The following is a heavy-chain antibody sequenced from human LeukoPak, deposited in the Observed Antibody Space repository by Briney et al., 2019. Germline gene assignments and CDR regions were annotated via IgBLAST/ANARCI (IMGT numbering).Heavy chain of an antibody. CDR2: ISYTVTS. D-gene: IGHD1/OR15-1a*01. CDR1: GGSISTYY. J-gene: IGHJ3*02. V-gene: IGHV4-59*01. Sequence: SETLSLTCTVSGGSISTYYGSWIRQPPGKGLEGIGYISYTVTSNYNPSLKSRVTISVDTSKNQFSLKLSSVTAADTAVYYCARRVAEEQNAFHIWGQGTMVIVSS. CDR3: ARRVAEEQNAFHI.